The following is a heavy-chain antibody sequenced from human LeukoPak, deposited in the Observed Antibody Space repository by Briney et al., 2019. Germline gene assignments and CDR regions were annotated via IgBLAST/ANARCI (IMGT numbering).Heavy chain of an antibody. Sequence: GGSPRLSCAASGFTFSDYYMSWIRQAPGKGLEWVSYISSSGTTIYYADSVKGRFTISRDNAKNSLYLQMNSLRAEDTAVYYCAGTRNWGYYYYYYMDVWGKGTTVTISS. CDR2: ISSSGTTI. D-gene: IGHD3-16*01. J-gene: IGHJ6*03. CDR3: AGTRNWGYYYYYYMDV. CDR1: GFTFSDYY. V-gene: IGHV3-11*04.